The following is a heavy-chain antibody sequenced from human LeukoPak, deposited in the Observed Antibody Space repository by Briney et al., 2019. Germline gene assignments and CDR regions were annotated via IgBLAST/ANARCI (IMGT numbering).Heavy chain of an antibody. D-gene: IGHD6-6*01. CDR3: ARGNAARPLYYFDY. CDR1: GGSISSYY. Sequence: SETLSLTCTVSGGSISSYYWSWIRQPPGKGLEWIGYIYYSGSTNYNPSLKSRVTIPVDTPKNQFSLKLSSVTAADTAVYYCARGNAARPLYYFDYWGQGTLVTVSS. J-gene: IGHJ4*02. V-gene: IGHV4-59*01. CDR2: IYYSGST.